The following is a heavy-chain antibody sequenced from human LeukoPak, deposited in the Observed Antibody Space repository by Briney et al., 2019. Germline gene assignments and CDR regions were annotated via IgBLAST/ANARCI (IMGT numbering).Heavy chain of an antibody. CDR1: GGSIGTYY. CDR2: IYTSGTT. J-gene: IGHJ3*02. D-gene: IGHD5-12*01. Sequence: SETLSLTCTVSGGSIGTYYWSWIRQPAGKAPEWIGRIYTSGTTNYNPSLKNRVTMSVDTSKNHFSLTLTSMTAADTAVYYCARGGRGEVGWLRSGYAFDIWGRGTMVTVSS. CDR3: ARGGRGEVGWLRSGYAFDI. V-gene: IGHV4-4*07.